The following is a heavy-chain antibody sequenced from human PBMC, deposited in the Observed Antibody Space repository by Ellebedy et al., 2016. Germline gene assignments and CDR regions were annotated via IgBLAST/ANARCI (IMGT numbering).Heavy chain of an antibody. CDR1: GYTFTGYY. J-gene: IGHJ3*02. CDR2: ISPNTGDT. D-gene: IGHD3-3*01. Sequence: ASVKVSXKASGYTFTGYYMHWVRQAPGQGLEWMGWISPNTGDTNYAEKFQGRVTMTRDTSISTAYMELSRLRSDDTAVYFCARPGRDFWSAYDAFDIWGQGTMVTVSS. CDR3: ARPGRDFWSAYDAFDI. V-gene: IGHV1-2*02.